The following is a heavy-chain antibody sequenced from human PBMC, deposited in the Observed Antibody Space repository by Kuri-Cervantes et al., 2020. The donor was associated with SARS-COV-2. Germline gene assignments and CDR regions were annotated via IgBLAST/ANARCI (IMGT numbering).Heavy chain of an antibody. D-gene: IGHD2-2*01. CDR2: INPNIGGT. V-gene: IGHV1-2*02. CDR3: ASPSHCSSTSCYHYYYYYMDV. CDR1: GYTFTGYY. Sequence: ASVKVSCKASGYTFTGYYMHWVRQAPGQGLEWMGWINPNIGGTNYAQKFQGRVTMTRDTSISTAYMELSRLRSDDTAVYYCASPSHCSSTSCYHYYYYYMDVWGKGTTVTVSS. J-gene: IGHJ6*03.